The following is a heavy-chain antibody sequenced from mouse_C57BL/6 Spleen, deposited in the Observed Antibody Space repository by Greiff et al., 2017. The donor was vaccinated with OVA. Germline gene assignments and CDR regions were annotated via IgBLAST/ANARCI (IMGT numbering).Heavy chain of an antibody. D-gene: IGHD1-1*01. Sequence: QVQLQQPGAELVMPGASVKLSCKASGYTFTSYWMHWVKQRPGQGLEWIGEIDPSDSYTNYNQKFKGKSTLTVDKSSSTAYMQLSSLTSEDSAVYYWARARSDYYSRRDYFDYWGQGTTLTVSS. V-gene: IGHV1-69*01. J-gene: IGHJ2*01. CDR3: ARARSDYYSRRDYFDY. CDR2: IDPSDSYT. CDR1: GYTFTSYW.